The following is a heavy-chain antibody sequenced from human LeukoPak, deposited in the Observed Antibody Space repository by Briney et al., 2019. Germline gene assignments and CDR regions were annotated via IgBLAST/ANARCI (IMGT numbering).Heavy chain of an antibody. V-gene: IGHV3-23*01. J-gene: IGHJ4*02. Sequence: GGSLRLSCAASGFTFSSYAMSWVRQAPGKGLEWVSAISPNGDTTFYADSVKGRFTISRDNSKNMVFLQMDSLGAEDMAVYYCARNWGLDYWGQGTLVTVSS. CDR3: ARNWGLDY. CDR1: GFTFSSYA. D-gene: IGHD7-27*01. CDR2: ISPNGDTT.